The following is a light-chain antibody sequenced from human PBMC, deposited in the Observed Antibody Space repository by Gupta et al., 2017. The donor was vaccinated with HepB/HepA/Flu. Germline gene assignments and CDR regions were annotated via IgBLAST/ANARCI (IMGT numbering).Light chain of an antibody. CDR1: NSDVGSYSH. CDR3: SSYTGDRRVV. J-gene: IGLJ2*01. CDR2: DVS. V-gene: IGLV2-14*03. Sequence: QSALTQPASVSGSPGQSITISCTGTNSDVGSYSHVSWYQQYPAKGPKIIIYDVSSRPSWTSNRFSGSKAGNTASLTISGLQAEDEADYYCSSYTGDRRVVCGGGTKVTVL.